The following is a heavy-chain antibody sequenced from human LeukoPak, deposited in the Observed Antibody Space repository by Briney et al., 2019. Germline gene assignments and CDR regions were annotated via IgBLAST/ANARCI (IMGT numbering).Heavy chain of an antibody. Sequence: SETLSLTCTVSGGSISSSSYYWGWIRQPPGKGLEWIGSIYYSGSTYYNPSLKSRVTISVDTSKNQFSLKLSSVTAADTAVYYCSLYYDYVWGSYAYYFDYWGQGTLVTVSS. CDR2: IYYSGST. J-gene: IGHJ4*02. CDR3: SLYYDYVWGSYAYYFDY. V-gene: IGHV4-39*07. CDR1: GGSISSSSYY. D-gene: IGHD3-16*01.